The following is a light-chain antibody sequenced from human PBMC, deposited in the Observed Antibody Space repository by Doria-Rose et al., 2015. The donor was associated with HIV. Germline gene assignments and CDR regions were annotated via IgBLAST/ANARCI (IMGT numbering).Light chain of an antibody. CDR2: DGS. Sequence: ELVLTQSPGTLSLSPGERATLSCRASQSFSSTYLAWYQQKPGQAHSLLIYDGSTRATGIPGRFSASGSGTDFTLTINRLEPEDFALYYCHQYGTSWTFGQGTKVEI. V-gene: IGKV3-20*01. CDR3: HQYGTSWT. CDR1: QSFSSTY. J-gene: IGKJ1*01.